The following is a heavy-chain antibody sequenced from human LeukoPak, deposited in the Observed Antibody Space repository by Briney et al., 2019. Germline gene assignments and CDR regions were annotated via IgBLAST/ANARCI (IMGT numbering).Heavy chain of an antibody. CDR3: ARDGDFWSGYYSETGSGVLDV. CDR2: IRSTANGYAT. J-gene: IGHJ6*04. Sequence: PGGSLRLSCAASGFTLSGSALHWVRQASGKGLEWVGRIRSTANGYATAYAASVKGRFTISRDNAKNSLYLQMNSLRAEDTAVYYCARDGDFWSGYYSETGSGVLDVWGKGTTVTVSS. V-gene: IGHV3-73*01. CDR1: GFTLSGSA. D-gene: IGHD3-3*01.